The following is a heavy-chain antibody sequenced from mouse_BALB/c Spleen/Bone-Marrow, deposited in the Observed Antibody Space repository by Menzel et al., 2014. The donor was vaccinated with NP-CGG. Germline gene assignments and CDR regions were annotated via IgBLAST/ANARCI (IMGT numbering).Heavy chain of an antibody. CDR1: GFSLTGYG. J-gene: IGHJ4*01. CDR3: AREPHYYAMDY. V-gene: IGHV2-6-7*01. CDR2: IWGDGST. Sequence: VKLQESGPGLVAPSQSLSITCTVSGFSLTGYGVNWVRQPPGKGLEWLGMIWGDGSTDYNSALKSRLSISKDNSESQVFLKMNSLQTDDTARYYCAREPHYYAMDYWGQGTSVTVSS.